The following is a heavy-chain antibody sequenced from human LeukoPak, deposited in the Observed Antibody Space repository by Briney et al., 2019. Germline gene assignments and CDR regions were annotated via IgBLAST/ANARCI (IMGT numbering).Heavy chain of an antibody. CDR2: IKTDGSQI. V-gene: IGHV3-7*01. D-gene: IGHD2/OR15-2a*01. CDR1: GFTVSSNY. CDR3: ARGTYTTSPRNPKYYFDY. J-gene: IGHJ4*02. Sequence: GGSLRLSCAASGFTVSSNYMSWVRQAPGKGLEWVANIKTDGSQIYYVDSVKGRFTISRDNAKNSLYLQMNSLRAEDTAVYYCARGTYTTSPRNPKYYFDYWGQGTLVTVSS.